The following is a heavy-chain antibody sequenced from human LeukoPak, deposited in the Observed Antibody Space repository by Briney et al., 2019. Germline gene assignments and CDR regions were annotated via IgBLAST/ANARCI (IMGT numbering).Heavy chain of an antibody. J-gene: IGHJ3*02. D-gene: IGHD5-12*01. Sequence: SETLSLTCTVSGGSISSSSYYWDWFRQPPGKGLEWIGSIYYSGSTYYNPSLKSRVTISVDTSKNQFSLKLSSVTAADAAVYYCARHSRSGYSGYENAFDIWGQGTMVTVSS. CDR2: IYYSGST. CDR1: GGSISSSSYY. V-gene: IGHV4-39*01. CDR3: ARHSRSGYSGYENAFDI.